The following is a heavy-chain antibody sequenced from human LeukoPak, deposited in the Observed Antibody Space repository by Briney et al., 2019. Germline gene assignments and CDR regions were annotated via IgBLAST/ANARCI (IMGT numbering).Heavy chain of an antibody. Sequence: GGSLRLSCAAPGFTFSSYAMSWVRQAPGKGLEWVSAISGSGDNTYYADSVKGRFTISRDNSKNTLYLQMHNLRAEDTAVYYCATSPTFDPWGQGTLVTVSS. J-gene: IGHJ5*02. V-gene: IGHV3-23*01. CDR3: ATSPTFDP. CDR2: ISGSGDNT. CDR1: GFTFSSYA.